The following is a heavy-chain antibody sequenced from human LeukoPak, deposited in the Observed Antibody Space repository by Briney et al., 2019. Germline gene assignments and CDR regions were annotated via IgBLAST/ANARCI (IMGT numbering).Heavy chain of an antibody. D-gene: IGHD2-8*02. J-gene: IGHJ6*02. CDR3: ARGRAGSGYYYGTDV. CDR2: MNPNSGNT. V-gene: IGHV1-8*01. Sequence: ASVKVSCKASGYTFISYDINWVRQATGQGLEWMGWMNPNSGNTDYAEKFQGRVTMTSNTSISTAYMELSSLRSDDTAVYYCARGRAGSGYYYGTDVWGQGTTVTVSS. CDR1: GYTFISYD.